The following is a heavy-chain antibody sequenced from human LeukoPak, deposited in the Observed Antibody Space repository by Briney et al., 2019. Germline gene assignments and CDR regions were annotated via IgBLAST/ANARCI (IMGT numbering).Heavy chain of an antibody. J-gene: IGHJ6*03. CDR1: GFTFGENA. D-gene: IGHD2-2*01. CDR2: SRSRAHGGTT. V-gene: IGHV3-49*03. CDR3: SRVERSSINNYYYYMAV. Sequence: GGSPRLSCTAFGFTFGENAMIWFRQSPGKGLEWVSLSRSRAHGGTTEYAASVMGRFTMSRDDSKNIAYLQMNSLETEDTAVYYCSRVERSSINNYYYYMAVWGKGTSVTVSS.